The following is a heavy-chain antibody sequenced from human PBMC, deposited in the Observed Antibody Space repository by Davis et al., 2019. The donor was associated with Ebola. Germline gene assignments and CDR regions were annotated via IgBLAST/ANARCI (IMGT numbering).Heavy chain of an antibody. J-gene: IGHJ4*02. CDR2: ISGTSTTI. CDR3: AREGYGSGSYYNG. Sequence: GESLKISCAASGFTFSSYSMNWVRQAPGKGLEWVSYISGTSTTIYYADSVKGRFTISRDNAKKSLYLQMNSLRAEDTAVYYCAREGYGSGSYYNGWGQGTLVTVSS. CDR1: GFTFSSYS. V-gene: IGHV3-48*04. D-gene: IGHD3-10*01.